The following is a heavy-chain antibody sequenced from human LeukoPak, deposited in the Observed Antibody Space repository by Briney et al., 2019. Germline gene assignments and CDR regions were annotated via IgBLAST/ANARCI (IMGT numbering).Heavy chain of an antibody. Sequence: GGSLRLSCAASGFTFSSYWMHWVRQAPGKALVWVSRINSEGSSTSYADSVKGRFTISRDNAKNTLYLQMNSLRAEDTAVYYCARRGTTTPPYGMDVWGQGTTVTVSS. J-gene: IGHJ6*02. D-gene: IGHD2/OR15-2a*01. CDR2: INSEGSST. CDR1: GFTFSSYW. CDR3: ARRGTTTPPYGMDV. V-gene: IGHV3-74*01.